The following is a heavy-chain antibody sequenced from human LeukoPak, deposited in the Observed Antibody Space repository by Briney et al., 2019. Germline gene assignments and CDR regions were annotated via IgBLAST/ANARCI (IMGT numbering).Heavy chain of an antibody. J-gene: IGHJ4*02. D-gene: IGHD2-2*01. CDR1: GGSISSYY. CDR3: ARTPGYVMTAFDY. V-gene: IGHV4-59*01. CDR2: IYYSGST. Sequence: SETLSLTCTVSGGSISSYYWSWIRQPPGKGLEWIGYIYYSGSTNYNPSLESRVTISVDTSKNQFSLRLSSVTAADTAVYYCARTPGYVMTAFDYWGQGTLVTVSS.